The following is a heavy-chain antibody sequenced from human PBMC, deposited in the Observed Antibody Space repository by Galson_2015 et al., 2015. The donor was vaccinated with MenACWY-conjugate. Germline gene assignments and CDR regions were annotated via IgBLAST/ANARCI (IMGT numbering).Heavy chain of an antibody. CDR1: GFSLRSYA. Sequence: SLRLSCAASGFSLRSYAMHWVRQAPGKGLEWVAVTSYDGSQKYYADSVKGRFTISRDNSKNTLYLQMNSLRDEDTAVYFCARDQQGYDSSLYRSFDYWGQGTLVIVSS. J-gene: IGHJ4*02. D-gene: IGHD6-13*01. CDR3: ARDQQGYDSSLYRSFDY. V-gene: IGHV3-30*04. CDR2: TSYDGSQK.